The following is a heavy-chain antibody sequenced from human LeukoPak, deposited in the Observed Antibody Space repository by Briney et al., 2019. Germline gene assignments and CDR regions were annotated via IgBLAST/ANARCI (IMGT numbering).Heavy chain of an antibody. CDR1: GYTFTGYY. V-gene: IGHV1-2*02. Sequence: RGASVKVSCKASGYTFTGYYMHWVRQAPGQGLEWMGWINPNSGGTNYAQKFQGRVTMTRDTSTSTVYMELSSLRSEDTAVYYCARGPDRFSYDSSGSSGYYWGQGTLVTVSS. D-gene: IGHD3-22*01. CDR3: ARGPDRFSYDSSGSSGYY. J-gene: IGHJ4*02. CDR2: INPNSGGT.